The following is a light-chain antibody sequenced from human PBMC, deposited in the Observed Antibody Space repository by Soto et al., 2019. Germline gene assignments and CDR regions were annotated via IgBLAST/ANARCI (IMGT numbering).Light chain of an antibody. CDR3: QQYTNWPIT. Sequence: EVVMTQAPATLSVSPGVTVTLSCRASQTVYNNSLAWYQQKPGQTPRLILYSVSARATCILARFSGSGSGTDFTLTINGLQSEDFAVYYCQQYTNWPITFGQGTRLEIQ. CDR2: SVS. CDR1: QTVYNN. V-gene: IGKV3-15*01. J-gene: IGKJ5*01.